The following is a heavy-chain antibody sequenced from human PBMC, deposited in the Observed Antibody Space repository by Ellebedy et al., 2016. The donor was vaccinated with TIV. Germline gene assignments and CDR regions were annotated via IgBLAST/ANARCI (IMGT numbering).Heavy chain of an antibody. CDR3: AADPVVRPSAPRYFDL. Sequence: SVKVSCKASGFTLTKSAVQWVRQARGQRLEWLGWIFVGSGNTHYAQKFQERVTITRDISTSTAYMELSRLSSEDTAVYYCAADPVVRPSAPRYFDLWGRGTLVTVSS. V-gene: IGHV1-58*01. CDR2: IFVGSGNT. CDR1: GFTLTKSA. D-gene: IGHD2-21*01. J-gene: IGHJ2*01.